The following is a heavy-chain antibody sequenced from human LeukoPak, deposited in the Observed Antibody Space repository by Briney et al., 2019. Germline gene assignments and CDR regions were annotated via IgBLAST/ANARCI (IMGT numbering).Heavy chain of an antibody. J-gene: IGHJ4*02. Sequence: GGSLRLSCAASGFTFSSYGMHWVRQAPGKGLEWVAFIRYDGSNKYYADSVKGRFTISRENSKNTLYLQMNSLRAEDTAVYYCARERNYYDTSGYYDYWGQGTLVTVSS. CDR2: IRYDGSNK. V-gene: IGHV3-30*02. D-gene: IGHD3-22*01. CDR3: ARERNYYDTSGYYDY. CDR1: GFTFSSYG.